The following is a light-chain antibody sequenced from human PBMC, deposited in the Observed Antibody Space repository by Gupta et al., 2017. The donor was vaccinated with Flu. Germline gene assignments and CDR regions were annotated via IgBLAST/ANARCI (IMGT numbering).Light chain of an antibody. CDR1: PSITSSY. J-gene: IGKJ3*01. CDR3: QQYGSSQLT. Sequence: EIVLTQSPGTLSLSPGERATLSCRASPSITSSYLAWYQQKPGQAPRLLIYSASSRATGTPDRFSGSGSGTDFTLTISRLEPEDFAVYYCQQYGSSQLTFGPGTKVDFK. V-gene: IGKV3-20*01. CDR2: SAS.